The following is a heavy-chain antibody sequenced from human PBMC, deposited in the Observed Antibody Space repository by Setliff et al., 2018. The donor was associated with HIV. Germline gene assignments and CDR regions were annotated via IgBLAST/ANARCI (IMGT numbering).Heavy chain of an antibody. D-gene: IGHD3-22*01. J-gene: IGHJ3*02. CDR3: ARTLRKDKMIVVVHDAFDI. CDR2: ISYDGSNK. Sequence: LRLSCAASGFTFSSYAMHWVRQAPGKGLEWVAVISYDGSNKYYADSVKGRFTISRDNSKNTLYLQMNSLRAEDTAVYYCARTLRKDKMIVVVHDAFDIWGQGTMVTVSS. V-gene: IGHV3-30-3*01. CDR1: GFTFSSYA.